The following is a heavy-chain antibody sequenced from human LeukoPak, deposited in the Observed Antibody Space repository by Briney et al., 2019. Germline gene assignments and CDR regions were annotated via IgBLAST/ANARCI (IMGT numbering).Heavy chain of an antibody. J-gene: IGHJ3*01. CDR2: TYYRSNWYN. V-gene: IGHV6-1*01. CDR3: ARDPEWVYDTFDV. CDR1: VDSVSSYSAA. Sequence: SQTLSLTCAISVDSVSSYSAAWNWIRQSPSRGLEWLGRTYYRSNWYNDYAGSLRGRITINPDTSRNQFSLHLSSVTPDDTAVYYCARDPEWVYDTFDVWGQGTMVTVSS. D-gene: IGHD3-3*01.